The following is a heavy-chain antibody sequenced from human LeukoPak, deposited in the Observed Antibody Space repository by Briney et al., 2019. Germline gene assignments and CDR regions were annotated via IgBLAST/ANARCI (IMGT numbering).Heavy chain of an antibody. CDR3: ARGLQWELLGAFDI. V-gene: IGHV4-59*01. D-gene: IGHD1-26*01. J-gene: IGHJ3*02. CDR2: IYYSGRT. Sequence: SETLSLTCTVSGGSISSYYWSWIRQPPGKGLEWIGYIYYSGRTNYNPSLKSRVTISVDTSKNQFSLKLRSVTAADTAVYYCARGLQWELLGAFDIWGRGTMVTVSS. CDR1: GGSISSYY.